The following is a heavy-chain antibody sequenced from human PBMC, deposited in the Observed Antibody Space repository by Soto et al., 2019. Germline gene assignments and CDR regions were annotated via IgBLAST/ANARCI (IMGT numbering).Heavy chain of an antibody. CDR3: AKGGPIWSGYYYFDY. CDR2: ISWNSGSI. D-gene: IGHD3-3*01. Sequence: DVQLVESGGGLVQPGRSLRLSCAASGFTFDDYAMHWVRQAPGKGLEWVSGISWNSGSIGYADSVKGRFTISRDNAKNSLYLQMNSLRAEDTALYYCAKGGPIWSGYYYFDYWGQGTLVTVSS. J-gene: IGHJ4*02. CDR1: GFTFDDYA. V-gene: IGHV3-9*01.